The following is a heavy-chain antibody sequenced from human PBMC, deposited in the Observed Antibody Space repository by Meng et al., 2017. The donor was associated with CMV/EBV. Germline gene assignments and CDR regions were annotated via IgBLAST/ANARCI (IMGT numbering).Heavy chain of an antibody. CDR3: ASGGLGYCSGGSCYPPYYGMDV. CDR2: IYYSGST. V-gene: IGHV4-39*07. CDR1: GGSISSSSYY. J-gene: IGHJ6*02. Sequence: SETLSLTCTVSGGSISSSSYYWGWIRQPPGKGLEWIGSIYYSGSTYYNPSLKSRVTISVDTSKNQFSLKLSSVTAADKDVDYCASGGLGYCSGGSCYPPYYGMDVWGQGTTVTVSS. D-gene: IGHD2-15*01.